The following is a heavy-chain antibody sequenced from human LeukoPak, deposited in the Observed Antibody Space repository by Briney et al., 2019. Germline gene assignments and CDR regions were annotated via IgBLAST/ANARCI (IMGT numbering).Heavy chain of an antibody. J-gene: IGHJ6*03. CDR2: IYTSGST. CDR1: GGSISSGSYY. D-gene: IGHD3-3*01. CDR3: ARTPYDFWSGYLLYYMDV. Sequence: SQTLSLTCTLSGGSISSGSYYWSWIRQPAGKGLEWIGRIYTSGSTNYNPSLKSRVTISVDTSKNQFSLKLSSVTAADTAVYYCARTPYDFWSGYLLYYMDVWGKGTTVTVSS. V-gene: IGHV4-61*02.